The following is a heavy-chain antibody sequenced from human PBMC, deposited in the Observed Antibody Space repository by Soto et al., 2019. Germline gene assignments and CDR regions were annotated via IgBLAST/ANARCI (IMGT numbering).Heavy chain of an antibody. Sequence: EVQLVESGGGLVKPGGSLRLSCAASGFTFSNAWMSWVRQAPGKGLEWVANIKQDGSEKYYVDSVKGRFTISRDNAKNSLYLQMNSLRAEDTAVYYCARDHGGSFDYWGQGTLVTVSS. CDR1: GFTFSNAW. V-gene: IGHV3-7*01. J-gene: IGHJ4*02. CDR3: ARDHGGSFDY. CDR2: IKQDGSEK. D-gene: IGHD3-16*01.